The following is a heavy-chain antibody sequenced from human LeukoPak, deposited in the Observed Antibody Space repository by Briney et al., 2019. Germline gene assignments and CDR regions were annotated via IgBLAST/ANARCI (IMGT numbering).Heavy chain of an antibody. CDR3: ASHMVRGVTPDY. CDR2: IWYDGSNK. CDR1: GFTFSSYG. J-gene: IGHJ4*02. V-gene: IGHV3-33*01. D-gene: IGHD3-10*01. Sequence: GGSLRLSCAASGFTFSSYGMHWVRQAPGKGLEWVAVIWYDGSNKYYADSVKGRFTISRDNSKNTLYLQMNSLRAEDTAVYYCASHMVRGVTPDYWGQGTLVTVSS.